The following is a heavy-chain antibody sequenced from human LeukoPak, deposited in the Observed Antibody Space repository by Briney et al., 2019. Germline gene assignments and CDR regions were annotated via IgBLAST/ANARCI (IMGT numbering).Heavy chain of an antibody. V-gene: IGHV1-2*04. CDR1: GYTFTGYY. CDR3: ARDQVVWFGEYYYYYGMDV. Sequence: ASVKVSCKASGYTFTGYYMHWVRQAPGQGLEWMGWINPNSGGTNYAQKFQGWVTMTRDTSISTAYMELSRLRSDDTAVYYCARDQVVWFGEYYYYYGMDVWGQGTTVTVSS. D-gene: IGHD2-8*02. J-gene: IGHJ6*02. CDR2: INPNSGGT.